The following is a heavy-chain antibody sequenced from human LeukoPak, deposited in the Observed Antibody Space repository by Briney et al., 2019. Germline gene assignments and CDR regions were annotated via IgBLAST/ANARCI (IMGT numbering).Heavy chain of an antibody. J-gene: IGHJ4*02. V-gene: IGHV6-1*01. CDR1: GDSVSSNSAA. CDR3: ACVYYDSSGYSDY. Sequence: SQTLSLTCAISGDSVSSNSAAWNWIRQSPSRGLEWLGRTYYRSKWYNDYAVSVKSRITINPDTSKNQFSLQLNSVTPEDTAVYHCACVYYDSSGYSDYWGQGTLVTVSS. CDR2: TYYRSKWYN. D-gene: IGHD3-22*01.